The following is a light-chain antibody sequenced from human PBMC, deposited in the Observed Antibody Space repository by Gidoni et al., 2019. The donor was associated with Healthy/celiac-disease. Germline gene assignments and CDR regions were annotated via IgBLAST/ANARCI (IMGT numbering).Light chain of an antibody. CDR3: KQYYSTPST. V-gene: IGKV4-1*01. CDR2: WAS. Sequence: DIVMTQSQDSLAVSLGERATINCKSSQSVLYSSNNKNYLAWYQQKPGQPPKLLIYWASTREVGVPDRFSGSGYGTDFTLTISSLQDEDVAVYYCKQYYSTPSTFGQGTKLEIK. CDR1: QSVLYSSNNKNY. J-gene: IGKJ2*01.